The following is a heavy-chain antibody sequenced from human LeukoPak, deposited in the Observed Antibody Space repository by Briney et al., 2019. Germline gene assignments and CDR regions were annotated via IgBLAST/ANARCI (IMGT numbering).Heavy chain of an antibody. CDR2: INAGNGNT. CDR1: GYTFTSYA. V-gene: IGHV1-3*01. J-gene: IGHJ4*02. D-gene: IGHD3-10*01. Sequence: ASVKVSCKASGYTFTSYAMHWVRQAPGQRLEWMGWINAGNGNTKYSQKFQGRVTITRDTSASTAYMELSSLRSEDTAVYYCARDVPFMVRGVMGYWGQGTLVTVSS. CDR3: ARDVPFMVRGVMGY.